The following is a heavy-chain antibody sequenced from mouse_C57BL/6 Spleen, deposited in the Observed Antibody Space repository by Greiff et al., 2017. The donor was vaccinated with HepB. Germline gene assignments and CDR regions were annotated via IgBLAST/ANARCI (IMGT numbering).Heavy chain of an antibody. Sequence: QVQLQQSGPELVKPGASVKISCKASGYSFTSYYIHWVKQRPGQGLEWIGWIYPGSGNTKYNEKFKGKATLTADTSSSTAYMQLSSLTSEDSAVYYCARDENYSNPWFAYWGQGTLVTVSA. CDR1: GYSFTSYY. D-gene: IGHD2-5*01. CDR3: ARDENYSNPWFAY. J-gene: IGHJ3*01. V-gene: IGHV1-66*01. CDR2: IYPGSGNT.